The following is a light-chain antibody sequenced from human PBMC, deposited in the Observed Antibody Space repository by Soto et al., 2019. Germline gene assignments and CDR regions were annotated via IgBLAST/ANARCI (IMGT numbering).Light chain of an antibody. CDR2: EVS. V-gene: IGLV2-14*01. CDR3: SSYTSSSTPV. CDR1: SSDVGGYNY. Sequence: QSVLTQPASVSGSPGQSITISCTGTSSDVGGYNYVSWYQQHPGKAPKLMICEVSNRPSGVSNRFSGSKSGNTASLTISGLQAEDEADYYCSSYTSSSTPVFGTGTKVTVL. J-gene: IGLJ1*01.